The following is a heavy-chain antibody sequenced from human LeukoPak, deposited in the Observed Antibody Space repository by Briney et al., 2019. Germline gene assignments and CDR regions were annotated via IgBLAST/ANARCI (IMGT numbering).Heavy chain of an antibody. CDR1: GFTFSSYW. CDR2: IKQDGSEK. Sequence: GGSLRLSCAASGFTFSSYWMSWVRQAPGKGLEWVANIKQDGSEKYYVDSVKGRFTISRDNAKNSLYLQMNSLRAEDTALYYCAKDISRYSSSWGAFDIWGQGTMVTVSS. J-gene: IGHJ3*02. D-gene: IGHD6-13*01. V-gene: IGHV3-7*03. CDR3: AKDISRYSSSWGAFDI.